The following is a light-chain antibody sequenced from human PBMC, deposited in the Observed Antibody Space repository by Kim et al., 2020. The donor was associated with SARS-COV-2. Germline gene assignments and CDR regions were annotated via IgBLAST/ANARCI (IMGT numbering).Light chain of an antibody. CDR2: EDN. J-gene: IGLJ2*01. CDR1: GGSIASNY. CDR3: QSYDSSNVV. Sequence: GRTGTVSCTRSGGSIASNYVQWYQQRPGSAPTTVIYEDNQRPSAVPDRFSGSIDSSSNSASLTISGLKTEDEADYYCQSYDSSNVVFGGGTQLTVL. V-gene: IGLV6-57*03.